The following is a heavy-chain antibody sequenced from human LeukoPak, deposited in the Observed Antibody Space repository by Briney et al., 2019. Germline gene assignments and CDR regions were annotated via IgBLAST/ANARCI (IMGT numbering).Heavy chain of an antibody. CDR1: GFIFDNYA. V-gene: IGHV3-9*01. J-gene: IGHJ4*02. CDR3: AKDISGTGWATSFDS. Sequence: GRSLRLSCKASGFIFDNYALHWVRQAPGKGLEWVSGMSWNSVVVGYADSVKGRFTISRDSAKNSLYLLMNSLRTEDTAFYYCAKDISGTGWATSFDSWGQGTLVTVSS. CDR2: MSWNSVVV. D-gene: IGHD6-19*01.